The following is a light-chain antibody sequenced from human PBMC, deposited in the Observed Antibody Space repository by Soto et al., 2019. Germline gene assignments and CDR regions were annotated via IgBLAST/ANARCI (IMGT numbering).Light chain of an antibody. J-gene: IGLJ1*01. CDR3: QPYDSSLSGYV. CDR2: NNN. CDR1: SSNIGAGSD. Sequence: QAVVTQPPSVSGAPGQRVTIPCTGSSSNIGAGSDVHWYQQLPGTAPKVLIYNNNNRPSGVPDRFSGSKSGTSASLAITGLQSEDEADYYCQPYDSSLSGYVFGTGTKLTVL. V-gene: IGLV1-40*01.